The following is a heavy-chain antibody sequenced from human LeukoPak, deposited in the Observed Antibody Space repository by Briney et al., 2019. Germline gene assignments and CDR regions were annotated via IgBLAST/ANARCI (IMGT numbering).Heavy chain of an antibody. V-gene: IGHV4-34*01. Sequence: PSETLSLTCAVYGWAFSVYYWSWIRQPPGKGLEGIGEINHSGITNYNPSLKSRVTISVDTSKNQFSLKLSSVTAADTAVYYCARTMVRGVITKNYFDYWGQGTLVTVSS. J-gene: IGHJ4*02. CDR3: ARTMVRGVITKNYFDY. CDR1: GWAFSVYY. CDR2: INHSGIT. D-gene: IGHD3-10*01.